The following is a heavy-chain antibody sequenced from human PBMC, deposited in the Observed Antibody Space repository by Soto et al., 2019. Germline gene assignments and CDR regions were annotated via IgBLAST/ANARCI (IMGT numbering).Heavy chain of an antibody. D-gene: IGHD1-26*01. J-gene: IGHJ6*02. V-gene: IGHV1-2*04. CDR2: INPNSGGT. CDR1: GYTFTGYY. CDR3: ARWADPSNNYGMDV. Sequence: GASVKVSCKASGYTFTGYYMHWVRQAPGQGLEWMGWINPNSGGTNYAQKFQGWVTMTRDTSISTAYMELSRLRSDDTAVYYCARWADPSNNYGMDVWGQGTTVTVSS.